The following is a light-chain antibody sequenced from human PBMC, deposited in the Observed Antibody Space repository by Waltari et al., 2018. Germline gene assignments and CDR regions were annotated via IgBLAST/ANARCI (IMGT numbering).Light chain of an antibody. CDR2: DSS. V-gene: IGKV3-20*01. CDR3: QQYENSPLT. J-gene: IGKJ4*01. Sequence: EVILTQSPDTLSLSPGARATLSCRASQNITNNSLAWYQQKPGLAPRLLSYDSSSRATGVPDRFSGSGAGTDFTLTIGRLEPEDYAVYYCQQYENSPLTFGGGTQVETK. CDR1: QNITNNS.